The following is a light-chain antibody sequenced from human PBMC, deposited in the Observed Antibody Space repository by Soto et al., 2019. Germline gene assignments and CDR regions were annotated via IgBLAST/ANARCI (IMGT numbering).Light chain of an antibody. CDR3: ATWDDSLNGVV. CDR2: SNY. V-gene: IGLV1-44*01. Sequence: QTVVTQPPSASGPPGQRVTISCSGRSSNIGSNTVNGYQQLPGTAPKLLIYSNYKWPSGVPDRFSGSKSGTSASLAISGLQSEDEADYYCATWDDSLNGVVFGGGTKLTVL. CDR1: SSNIGSNT. J-gene: IGLJ2*01.